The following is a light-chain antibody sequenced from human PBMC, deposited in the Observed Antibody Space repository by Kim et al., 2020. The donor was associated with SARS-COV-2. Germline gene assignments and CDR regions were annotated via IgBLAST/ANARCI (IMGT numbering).Light chain of an antibody. CDR1: QSVRSNY. J-gene: IGKJ1*01. CDR3: QKGGWK. Sequence: EIVLTQSPGTLSLSPGERAILSCRASQSVRSNYLAWYQQKPGQAPRLLIYGTSNRATGIPDRFSGSGSGTDFILTITRLEPEDFAVYYCQKGGWKFGQGTKVDIK. V-gene: IGKV3-20*01. CDR2: GTS.